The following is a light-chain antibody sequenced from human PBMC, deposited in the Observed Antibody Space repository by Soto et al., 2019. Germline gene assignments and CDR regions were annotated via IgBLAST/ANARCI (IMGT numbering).Light chain of an antibody. J-gene: IGKJ5*01. CDR1: QGIHKY. CDR2: GAS. Sequence: DIQMTQSPSAMSASVGDRVTITCRASQGIHKYLAWFQQKPGKVPKRLIYGASNLQSGVPSRFSGSGSWTEFTLTISSLQPEDFANYYCVQHNFYPPTFGQGTRLE. V-gene: IGKV1-17*03. CDR3: VQHNFYPPT.